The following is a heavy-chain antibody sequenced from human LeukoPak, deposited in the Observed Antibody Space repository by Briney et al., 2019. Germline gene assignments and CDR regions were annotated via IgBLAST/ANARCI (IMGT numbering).Heavy chain of an antibody. CDR1: GFTFSSYG. CDR3: AKSGVRHSSGWFTARHYFDY. V-gene: IGHV3-30*18. CDR2: ISYDGSNK. Sequence: GRSLRLSCAASGFTFSSYGMHWVRQAPGKGLEWVAVISYDGSNKYYADSVKGRFTISRDNSKNTLYLQMNSLRAEDTAVYYCAKSGVRHSSGWFTARHYFDYWGQGTLVTVSS. J-gene: IGHJ4*02. D-gene: IGHD6-19*01.